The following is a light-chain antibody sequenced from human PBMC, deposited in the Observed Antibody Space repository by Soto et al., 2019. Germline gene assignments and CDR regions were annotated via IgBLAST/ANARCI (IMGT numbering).Light chain of an antibody. J-gene: IGKJ2*01. CDR1: QSVFSY. CDR3: QQRSNWHET. V-gene: IGKV3-11*01. Sequence: EIVLTQSPATLSLSPGERATLSCRASQSVFSYLAWYQQKPGQAPRLLIYDASKRATGIPARFSGSGSGTDFTLTVSSLEPEDFAVYYCQQRSNWHETFGQGTKLEIK. CDR2: DAS.